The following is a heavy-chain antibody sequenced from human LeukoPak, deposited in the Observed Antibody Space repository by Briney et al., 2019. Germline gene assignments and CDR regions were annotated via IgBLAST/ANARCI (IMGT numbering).Heavy chain of an antibody. D-gene: IGHD3-10*01. J-gene: IGHJ5*02. CDR2: INHSGST. CDR3: AREAGGTMVRGVIRRPYWFDP. V-gene: IGHV4-34*01. CDR1: GGSFSGYY. Sequence: PSETLSLTCAVYGGSFSGYYWNWIRQPPGKGLEWIGEINHSGSTNYNPSLKSRVITSVDTSKNQFSLKLSSVTAADTAVYYCAREAGGTMVRGVIRRPYWFDPWGQGTLVTVSS.